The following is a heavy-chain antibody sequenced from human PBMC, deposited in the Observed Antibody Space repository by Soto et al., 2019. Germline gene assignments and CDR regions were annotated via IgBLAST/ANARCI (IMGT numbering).Heavy chain of an antibody. CDR2: IYYSGAT. Sequence: SETLSLTCTVSGGSISSSRHYWGWIRQPPGKGLEWIGSIYYSGATYDNPSLKSRITISIDTSKNQFSLKLSSVTAADTAVYYCAKDIGQYRYCSGGSCLWEAIKYYYGMDVCGQVTTVTVS. V-gene: IGHV4-39*07. J-gene: IGHJ6*02. CDR3: AKDIGQYRYCSGGSCLWEAIKYYYGMDV. D-gene: IGHD2-15*01. CDR1: GGSISSSRHY.